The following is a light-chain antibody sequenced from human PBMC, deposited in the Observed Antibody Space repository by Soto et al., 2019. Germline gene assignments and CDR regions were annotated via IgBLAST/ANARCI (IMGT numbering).Light chain of an antibody. CDR3: HQYGSSPRT. V-gene: IGKV3-20*01. J-gene: IGKJ1*01. CDR1: QSVSTSY. Sequence: EIVLTQSPGTLSLSPGERVTLSCRASQSVSTSYLTWYQQKPGQAPSLLIYATSNRATGIPDRFSGSGSGTDFTLTISRLEPEDFAVYYCHQYGSSPRTFGQGTKVEI. CDR2: ATS.